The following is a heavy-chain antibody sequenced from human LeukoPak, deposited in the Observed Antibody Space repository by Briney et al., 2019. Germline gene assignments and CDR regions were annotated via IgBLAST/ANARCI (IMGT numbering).Heavy chain of an antibody. Sequence: GGSLRLSCAASGFTFSSYSMNWVRQAPGKGLEWVSSISSSSSYIYYADSVKGRFTISRDNAKNSLFLQMNSLRAEDTGVYYCAKDLSSGSRRAYWGQGTLVTVSS. CDR2: ISSSSSYI. CDR3: AKDLSSGSRRAY. D-gene: IGHD6-19*01. J-gene: IGHJ4*02. V-gene: IGHV3-21*01. CDR1: GFTFSSYS.